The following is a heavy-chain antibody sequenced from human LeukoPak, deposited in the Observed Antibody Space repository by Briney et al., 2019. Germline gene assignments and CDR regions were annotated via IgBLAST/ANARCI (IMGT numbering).Heavy chain of an antibody. CDR2: IRYDGSNK. CDR3: AKIPTLGYCSSTSCYTGDY. J-gene: IGHJ4*02. V-gene: IGHV3-30*02. Sequence: PGGSLRLSCAASGFTFSSYGMHWVRQAPGKGLEWVAFIRYDGSNKYYADSVKGRFTISRDNSKNTLYLQMNSLRAEDTAVYYCAKIPTLGYCSSTSCYTGDYWGQGTLVTVSS. D-gene: IGHD2-2*02. CDR1: GFTFSSYG.